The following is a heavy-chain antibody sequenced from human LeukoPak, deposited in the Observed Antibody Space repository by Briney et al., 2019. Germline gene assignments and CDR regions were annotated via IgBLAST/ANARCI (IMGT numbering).Heavy chain of an antibody. CDR1: GYTFTGYY. V-gene: IGHV1-18*04. CDR3: ARALRRITFGGANFYY. CDR2: ISTYNSNT. J-gene: IGHJ4*02. Sequence: GASVKVSCKASGYTFTGYYMHWVRQAPGQGLEWMGWISTYNSNTNYAQKLQGRVSMTTDTSTNTAYMELKSLRSDDTAVYYYARALRRITFGGANFYYWGQGTLVTVSS. D-gene: IGHD3-16*01.